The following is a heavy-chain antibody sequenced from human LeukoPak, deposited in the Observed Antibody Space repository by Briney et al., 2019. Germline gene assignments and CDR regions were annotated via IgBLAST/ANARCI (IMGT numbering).Heavy chain of an antibody. Sequence: GGSLRLSCAASGFTFSRYIMNWVRQAPGKGLEWVSYISSSSGTIYYADSVKGRFTISRDNAENSLYLQMNSLRDEDTAVYYCARDLNLYDSSGYYPRWGQGTLVTVSS. CDR1: GFTFSRYI. CDR2: ISSSSGTI. V-gene: IGHV3-48*02. J-gene: IGHJ4*02. CDR3: ARDLNLYDSSGYYPR. D-gene: IGHD3-22*01.